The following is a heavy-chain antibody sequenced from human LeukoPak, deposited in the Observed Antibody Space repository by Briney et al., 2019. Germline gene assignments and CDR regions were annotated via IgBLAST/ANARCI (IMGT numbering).Heavy chain of an antibody. Sequence: GGSLRLSCAASGFTFSNYEMNWVRQAPGKGLEWVSYISSSGSNIYYADSVEGRFTISRDNAKESLYLQMNSLRAEDTAVYYCARKYGGYADYWGQGTLVTVSS. CDR3: ARKYGGYADY. CDR1: GFTFSNYE. CDR2: ISSSGSNI. V-gene: IGHV3-48*03. D-gene: IGHD5-12*01. J-gene: IGHJ4*02.